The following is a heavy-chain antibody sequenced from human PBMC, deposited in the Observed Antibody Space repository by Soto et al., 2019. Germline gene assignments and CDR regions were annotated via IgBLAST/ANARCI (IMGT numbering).Heavy chain of an antibody. Sequence: QVQLVQSGAEVKKPGASVKVSCKASGYTFTSYGISWVRQAPGQGLEWMGWISAYNGNTNYAQKLQGRVTMTTDTSTSTDYMELRSLRSDDTAVYYCAKEHTYSSGWYGEFDPWGQGTLVTVSS. CDR2: ISAYNGNT. D-gene: IGHD6-19*01. CDR1: GYTFTSYG. V-gene: IGHV1-18*01. J-gene: IGHJ5*02. CDR3: AKEHTYSSGWYGEFDP.